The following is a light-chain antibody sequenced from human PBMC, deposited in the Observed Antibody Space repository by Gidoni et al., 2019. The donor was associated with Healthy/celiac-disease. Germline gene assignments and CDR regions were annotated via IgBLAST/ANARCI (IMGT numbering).Light chain of an antibody. J-gene: IGKJ2*01. CDR3: QQYNNWPYT. Sequence: IVQTQSPATLSVSPGERATLSCRASQSVSSNLAWYQQKPGQAPRLLIYGASTRATGIPARFSGSGSGTEFTLTISSLQSEDFAVYYCQQYNNWPYTFGQGTKLEIK. V-gene: IGKV3-15*01. CDR1: QSVSSN. CDR2: GAS.